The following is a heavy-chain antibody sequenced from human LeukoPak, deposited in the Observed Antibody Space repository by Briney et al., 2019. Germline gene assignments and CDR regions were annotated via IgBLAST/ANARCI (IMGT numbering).Heavy chain of an antibody. J-gene: IGHJ4*01. CDR3: ARQLGYCAAGTCYFDS. V-gene: IGHV3-23*05. D-gene: IGHD1-1*01. CDR2: LSSGRSP. CDR1: GFAISTYA. Sequence: GGSLRLSCAASGFAISTYAMAWVRQAPGKGLEWISSLSSGRSPSYSDSLEGRLTMSSDNARNTLYLQMDNLRGEDTAMYYCARQLGYCAAGTCYFDSWGHGTQVAFSS.